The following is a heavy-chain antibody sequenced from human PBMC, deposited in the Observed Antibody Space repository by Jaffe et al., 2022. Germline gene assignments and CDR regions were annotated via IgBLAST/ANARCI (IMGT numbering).Heavy chain of an antibody. D-gene: IGHD3-10*01. CDR1: GYSISSGYY. CDR2: IYHSGST. Sequence: QVQLQESGPGLVKPSETLSLTCAVSGYSISSGYYWGWIRQPPGKGLEWIGSIYHSGSTYYNPSLKSRVTISVDTSKNQFSLKLSSVTAADTAVYYCARLVPLWFGVSEHWGQGTLVTVSS. J-gene: IGHJ1*01. V-gene: IGHV4-38-2*01. CDR3: ARLVPLWFGVSEH.